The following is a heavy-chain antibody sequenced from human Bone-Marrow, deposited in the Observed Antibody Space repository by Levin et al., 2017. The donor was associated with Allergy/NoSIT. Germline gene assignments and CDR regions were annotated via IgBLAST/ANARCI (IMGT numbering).Heavy chain of an antibody. J-gene: IGHJ6*03. D-gene: IGHD2-2*01. CDR2: ISSSGSTI. V-gene: IGHV3-48*03. CDR3: ARVMAPVPAAMPAVYYYYMDV. Sequence: GESLKISCAASGFTFSSYEMNWVRQAPGKGLEWVSYISSSGSTIYYADSVKGRFTISRDNAKNSLYLQMNSLRAEDTAVYYCARVMAPVPAAMPAVYYYYMDVWGKGTTVTVSS. CDR1: GFTFSSYE.